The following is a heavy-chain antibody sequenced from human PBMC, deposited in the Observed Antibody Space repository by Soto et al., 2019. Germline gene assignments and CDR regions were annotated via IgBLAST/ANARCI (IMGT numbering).Heavy chain of an antibody. V-gene: IGHV1-69*01. D-gene: IGHD6-19*01. CDR3: AKVRYSSPMGYYYGMDV. CDR1: RVAFSKFT. J-gene: IGHJ6*02. Sequence: QAPLEQSGGEVKKPGSSVKVSCKASRVAFSKFTVTWVRQAPGLGLEWVGGIIPIFGTANYAQKFQGRVTITADESTSTSYMEVNNLRSEDTAVYYCAKVRYSSPMGYYYGMDVWGQGTTVTVSS. CDR2: IIPIFGTA.